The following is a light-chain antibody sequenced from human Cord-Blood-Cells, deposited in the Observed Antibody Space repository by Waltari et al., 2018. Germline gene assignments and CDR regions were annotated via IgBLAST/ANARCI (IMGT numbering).Light chain of an antibody. CDR1: QSVSSN. J-gene: IGKJ2*01. CDR2: GAS. Sequence: EIVMTQSPATLSVSPGERATLSCRASQSVSSNLAWYQQEPGQAPRPLIYGASTRATGIPARCSGSGSGTEFTLTISSLQSEDFAVYYCQQYNNWPPYTFGQGTKLEIK. V-gene: IGKV3-15*01. CDR3: QQYNNWPPYT.